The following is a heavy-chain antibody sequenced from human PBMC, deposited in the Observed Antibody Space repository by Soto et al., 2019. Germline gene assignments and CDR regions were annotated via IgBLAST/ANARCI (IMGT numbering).Heavy chain of an antibody. D-gene: IGHD6-13*01. CDR1: GGTFSSYA. Sequence: ASVKVSCKASGGTFSSYAISWVRQAPGQGLEWMGGIIPIFGTANYAQKFQGRVTITADESTSTAYMELSSLRSEDTAVYYCARDRGIAAAGTLKAYYYYGMDVWGQGTTVTVSS. CDR3: ARDRGIAAAGTLKAYYYYGMDV. J-gene: IGHJ6*02. CDR2: IIPIFGTA. V-gene: IGHV1-69*13.